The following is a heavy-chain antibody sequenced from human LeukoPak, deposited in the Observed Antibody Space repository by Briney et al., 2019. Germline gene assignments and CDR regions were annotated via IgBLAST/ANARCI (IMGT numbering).Heavy chain of an antibody. CDR2: INQDGTEK. J-gene: IGHJ3*02. Sequence: GGSLRLSCAASGFTFTTYWMTWVRQAPGKGLEWVASINQDGTEKYYVDSVKGRFTISRDNAKNSLYLQMSSLRAEDTAVYYCARRRSDYVWGSYRETEAFDIWGQGTMVTVSS. V-gene: IGHV3-7*01. CDR1: GFTFTTYW. CDR3: ARRRSDYVWGSYRETEAFDI. D-gene: IGHD3-16*02.